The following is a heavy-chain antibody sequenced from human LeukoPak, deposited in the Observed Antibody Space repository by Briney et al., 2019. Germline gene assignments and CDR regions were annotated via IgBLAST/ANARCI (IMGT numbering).Heavy chain of an antibody. CDR3: ASPYCSSTSCQNHYYYGMDV. CDR1: GGTFSSYA. D-gene: IGHD2-2*01. CDR2: IIPILGIA. V-gene: IGHV1-69*04. J-gene: IGHJ6*02. Sequence: SVKVSCKASGGTFSSYAISWVRQAPGQGLEWMGRIIPILGIANYAQKFQGRVTITANKSTSTAYMELSSLRSEDTAVYYCASPYCSSTSCQNHYYYGMDVWGQGTTVTVSS.